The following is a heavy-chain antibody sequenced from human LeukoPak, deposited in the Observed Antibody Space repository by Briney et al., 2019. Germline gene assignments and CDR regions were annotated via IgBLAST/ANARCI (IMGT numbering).Heavy chain of an antibody. V-gene: IGHV3-7*03. J-gene: IGHJ4*02. Sequence: PGGSLRLSCAASGFTFSNYWMTWVRQAPGKGLEWVADIKQDGSEKLYVNSVRGRFTISRDNAKNSLYLQMNSLRAEDTAIYYCARTLVGDTKGGDYWGQGTLVTVSS. CDR2: IKQDGSEK. D-gene: IGHD1-26*01. CDR1: GFTFSNYW. CDR3: ARTLVGDTKGGDY.